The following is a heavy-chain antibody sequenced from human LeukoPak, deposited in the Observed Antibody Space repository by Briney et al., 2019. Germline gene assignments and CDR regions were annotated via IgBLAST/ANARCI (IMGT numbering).Heavy chain of an antibody. J-gene: IGHJ4*02. CDR3: ARGNWNDPKVHSDY. CDR2: ISTYNGNT. V-gene: IGHV1-18*04. CDR1: GYTFSSYS. Sequence: EASVKVSCTTSGYTFSSYSMTWVRQAPGQGLEWMGWISTYNGNTYYAQKFQGRVTLTTDTSTTTAYLEVRSLSSDDTAVYFCARGNWNDPKVHSDYWGQGTLVTVST. D-gene: IGHD1-1*01.